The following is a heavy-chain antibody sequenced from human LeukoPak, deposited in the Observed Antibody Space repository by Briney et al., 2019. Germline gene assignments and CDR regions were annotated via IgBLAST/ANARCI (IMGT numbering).Heavy chain of an antibody. CDR1: GFTFSSYA. V-gene: IGHV3-23*01. D-gene: IGHD3-10*01. CDR3: ARVRGSYSVDY. CDR2: ISGSGGTTT. J-gene: IGHJ4*02. Sequence: PGGSLRLSCAASGFTFSSYAMSWVRQAPGKGLEWVSAISGSGGTTTYHADSVKGRFTISRDDAKNSLYLQMNSLRADDTALYYCARVRGSYSVDYWGQGTLVTVSS.